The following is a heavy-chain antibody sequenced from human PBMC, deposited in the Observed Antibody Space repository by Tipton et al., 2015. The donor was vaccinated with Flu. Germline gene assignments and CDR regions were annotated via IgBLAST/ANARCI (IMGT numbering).Heavy chain of an antibody. D-gene: IGHD7-27*01. CDR2: ISYDGSNK. CDR3: ARDGEGDAFDI. J-gene: IGHJ3*02. Sequence: QLVQSGGGVVQPGRSLRLSCAASGFTFSSYAMHWVRQAPGKGLEWVAVISYDGSNKYYADSVKGRFTISRDNSKNTLYLQMNSLRAEDTAVYYCARDGEGDAFDIWGQGTMVTVPS. CDR1: GFTFSSYA. V-gene: IGHV3-30*04.